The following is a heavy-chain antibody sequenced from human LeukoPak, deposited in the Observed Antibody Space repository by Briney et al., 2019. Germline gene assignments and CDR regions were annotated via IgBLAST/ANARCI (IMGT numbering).Heavy chain of an antibody. CDR2: IRSKAYGGTT. J-gene: IGHJ4*02. Sequence: GGSLRLSCIASGFTFGDDGMSWFRQAPGKGLEWIGFIRSKAYGGTTEYAASVKGRFTISRDDSKSIAYLQMNSLKTEDTAVYYCTRGTFGYSYGYQFDYWGQGTLVTVSS. CDR3: TRGTFGYSYGYQFDY. V-gene: IGHV3-49*03. D-gene: IGHD5-18*01. CDR1: GFTFGDDG.